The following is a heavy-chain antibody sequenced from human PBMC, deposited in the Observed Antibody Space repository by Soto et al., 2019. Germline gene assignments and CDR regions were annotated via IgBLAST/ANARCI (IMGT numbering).Heavy chain of an antibody. Sequence: QVQLVESGGGVVQPGRSLRLSCAASGFSFSSYGMHWVRQAPGKGLEWVAVISYDVTNKYYADSVKGRFTISRDNXKXTLYLQMNSLRAEDTAVYYCAKDLRIAVAGTDYFDSWGQGTLVTVSS. CDR2: ISYDVTNK. V-gene: IGHV3-30*18. J-gene: IGHJ4*02. CDR3: AKDLRIAVAGTDYFDS. CDR1: GFSFSSYG. D-gene: IGHD6-19*01.